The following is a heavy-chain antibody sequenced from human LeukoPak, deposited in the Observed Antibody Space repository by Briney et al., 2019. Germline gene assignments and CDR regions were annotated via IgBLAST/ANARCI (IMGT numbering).Heavy chain of an antibody. Sequence: GGPLRLSCAASRFTFSSYSMNWVRQAPGKGLEWVSSISSSSSYIYYADSVKGRFTISRDNAKNSLYLQMNSLRAEDTAVYYCARSGDYLGDYYYYYYMDVWGKGTTVTVSS. V-gene: IGHV3-21*01. CDR1: RFTFSSYS. D-gene: IGHD4-17*01. CDR2: ISSSSSYI. CDR3: ARSGDYLGDYYYYYYMDV. J-gene: IGHJ6*03.